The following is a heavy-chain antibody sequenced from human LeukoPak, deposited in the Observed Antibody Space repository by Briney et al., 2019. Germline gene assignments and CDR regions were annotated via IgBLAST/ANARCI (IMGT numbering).Heavy chain of an antibody. V-gene: IGHV1-18*01. D-gene: IGHD5-12*01. CDR3: ARDTRGYSGYDQLPTGYYYYGMDV. J-gene: IGHJ6*02. CDR2: ISAYNGNT. CDR1: GYTFTSYG. Sequence: ASVKVSCKASGYTFTSYGIRWVRQAPGQGLEWMGWISAYNGNTNYAQKLQGRVTMTTDTSTSTAYMELRSLRSDDTAVYYCARDTRGYSGYDQLPTGYYYYGMDVWGQGTTVTVSS.